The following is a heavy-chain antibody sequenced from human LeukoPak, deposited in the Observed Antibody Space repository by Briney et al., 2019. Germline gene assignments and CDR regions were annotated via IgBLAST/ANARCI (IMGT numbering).Heavy chain of an antibody. Sequence: ASVKVSCKASGYTFTSYAMNWVRQAPGQGLEWMGWINTNTGNPTYAQGFTGRFVFSLDTSVSTAYLQISSLKAEDTAVYYCARDQGGLAAAGNGGFDYWGQGTLVTVSS. D-gene: IGHD6-13*01. CDR3: ARDQGGLAAAGNGGFDY. CDR2: INTNTGNP. J-gene: IGHJ4*02. V-gene: IGHV7-4-1*02. CDR1: GYTFTSYA.